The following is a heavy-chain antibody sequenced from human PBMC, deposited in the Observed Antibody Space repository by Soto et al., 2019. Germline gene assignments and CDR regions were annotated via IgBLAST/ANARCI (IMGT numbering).Heavy chain of an antibody. CDR3: ARDMPMTDAFDI. CDR2: IYSGGST. V-gene: IGHV3-53*01. D-gene: IGHD3-16*01. CDR1: GFTVSSNY. Sequence: GGSLRLSCAASGFTVSSNYMSWVRQAPGKGLEWVSVIYSGGSTYYADSVKGRFTISRDNSKNTLYLQMNSLRAEDTAVYYCARDMPMTDAFDIRGQGTMVTVSS. J-gene: IGHJ3*02.